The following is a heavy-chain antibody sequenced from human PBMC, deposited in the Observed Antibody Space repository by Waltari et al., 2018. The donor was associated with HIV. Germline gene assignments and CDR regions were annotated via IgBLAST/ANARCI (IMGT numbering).Heavy chain of an antibody. J-gene: IGHJ6*02. D-gene: IGHD3-10*01. CDR1: GGTFSSYT. V-gene: IGHV1-69*02. CDR3: ARLYGSGSNLRDV. CDR2: IIPILGIA. Sequence: QVQLVQSGAEVKKPGSSVKVSCKASGGTFSSYTISWVRQAPGQGLEWMGRIIPILGIANYAQKFQGRVTITADKSTSTAYMELSSLRSEDTAVYYCARLYGSGSNLRDVWGQGTTVTVSS.